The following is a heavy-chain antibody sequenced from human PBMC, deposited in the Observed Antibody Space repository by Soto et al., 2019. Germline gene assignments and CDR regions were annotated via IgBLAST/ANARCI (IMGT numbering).Heavy chain of an antibody. CDR2: IYYSGST. J-gene: IGHJ6*02. CDR1: GGSISSYY. D-gene: IGHD3-10*01. V-gene: IGHV4-59*12. CDR3: GRWLGTSYGMDV. Sequence: SETLSLTCTVSGGSISSYYWSWIRQPPGKGLEYIGYIYYSGSTNYNPSLKSRVTISVDTSKKQFSLKLSSVTAADTAMYFCGRWLGTSYGMDVWGQGTAVTVSS.